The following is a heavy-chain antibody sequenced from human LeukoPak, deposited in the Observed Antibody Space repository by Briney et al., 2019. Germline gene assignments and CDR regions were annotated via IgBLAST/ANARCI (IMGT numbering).Heavy chain of an antibody. CDR3: ASPSIVTRHGFDI. Sequence: GGSLRLSCAASGFTFNSYWMSWVRKAPGKGLEWVANIKQDGSEKYYVDSVKGRFTISRDNAKNSLYLQMNSLRAEDTAVYYCASPSIVTRHGFDIWGQGTMVTVSS. J-gene: IGHJ3*02. CDR2: IKQDGSEK. CDR1: GFTFNSYW. D-gene: IGHD3-22*01. V-gene: IGHV3-7*01.